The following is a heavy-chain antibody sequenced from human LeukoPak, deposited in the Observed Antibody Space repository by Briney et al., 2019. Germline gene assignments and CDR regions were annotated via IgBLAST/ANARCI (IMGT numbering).Heavy chain of an antibody. J-gene: IGHJ3*02. CDR3: AAQSGGLYDAFDI. D-gene: IGHD1-26*01. CDR2: ISSSSSYI. V-gene: IGHV3-21*01. CDR1: GFTFSSYS. Sequence: PGGSLRLSCAASGFTFSSYSMNWVRQAPGKGLEWVSSISSSSSYIYYADSVKGRFTISRDNAKNSLYLQMNSLRAEDTAVYYCAAQSGGLYDAFDIWGQGTMVTVSS.